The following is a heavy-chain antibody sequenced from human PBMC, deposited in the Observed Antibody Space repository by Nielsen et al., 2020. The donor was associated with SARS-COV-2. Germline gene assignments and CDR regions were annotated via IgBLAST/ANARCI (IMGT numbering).Heavy chain of an antibody. V-gene: IGHV4-59*01. J-gene: IGHJ6*02. CDR2: IYYSGST. CDR3: ARDPAEYSNYYYGMDV. CDR1: GGSISSYY. D-gene: IGHD6-6*01. Sequence: SETLSLTCTVSGGSISSYYWSWIRQPPGKGLEWIGYIYYSGSTNYNPSLKSRVTISVDTSKKQFSLKLSSVTAADTAVYYCARDPAEYSNYYYGMDVWGQGTTVTVSS.